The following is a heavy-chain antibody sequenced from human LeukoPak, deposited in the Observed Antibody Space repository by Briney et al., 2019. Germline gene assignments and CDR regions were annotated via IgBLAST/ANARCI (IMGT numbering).Heavy chain of an antibody. J-gene: IGHJ6*02. Sequence: ASVKVSCKASGYTFTSYGISWVRQAPGQGLEWMGWISAYNGNTNYAQKLQGRVTMTTDTSTSTAYMELRSLRSDDTAVYYCARDGPKRTTHYYDSSGNPLIYGMDVWGQGTTVTVSS. V-gene: IGHV1-18*01. CDR3: ARDGPKRTTHYYDSSGNPLIYGMDV. D-gene: IGHD3-22*01. CDR1: GYTFTSYG. CDR2: ISAYNGNT.